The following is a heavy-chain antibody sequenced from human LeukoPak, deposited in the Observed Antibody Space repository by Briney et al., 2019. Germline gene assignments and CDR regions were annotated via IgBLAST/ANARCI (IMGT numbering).Heavy chain of an antibody. CDR3: ARVVGFGDYPFDY. Sequence: ASVKVSCTASGYTFTGYYIHWVRQSPGQGPEWMGWFNPNSGATDSAQKFQGRVTMTGDTSISTAYMELSGLTSDDTAVYYCARVVGFGDYPFDYWGQGTLVTVSS. CDR2: FNPNSGAT. J-gene: IGHJ4*02. V-gene: IGHV1-2*02. CDR1: GYTFTGYY. D-gene: IGHD4-17*01.